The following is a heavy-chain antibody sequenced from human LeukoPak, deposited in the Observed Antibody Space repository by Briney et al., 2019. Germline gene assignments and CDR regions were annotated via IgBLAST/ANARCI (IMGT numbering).Heavy chain of an antibody. Sequence: SETLSLTCAVYGGSFSGYYWSWIRQPPGKGLEWIGEINHSGSTNYNPSLKSRVTISVDTSKNQFSLKLSSVTAADTAVYYCARGGGYSYGFGIVATPRPRAYYFDYWSQGTLVTVSS. J-gene: IGHJ4*02. CDR3: ARGGGYSYGFGIVATPRPRAYYFDY. D-gene: IGHD5-12*01. CDR2: INHSGST. CDR1: GGSFSGYY. V-gene: IGHV4-34*01.